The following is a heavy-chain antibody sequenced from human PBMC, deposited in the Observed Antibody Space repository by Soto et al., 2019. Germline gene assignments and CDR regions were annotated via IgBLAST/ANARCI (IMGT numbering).Heavy chain of an antibody. CDR2: IYYSGST. CDR3: ARRYGSAFDI. V-gene: IGHV4-61*08. CDR1: GGSISSGDYY. Sequence: SETLSLTCTVSGGSISSGDYYWSWIRQHPGKGLEWIGYIYYSGSTNYNPSLKSRVTISVDTSKNQFSLKLSSVTAADTAVYYCARRYGSAFDIWGQGTMVTVSS. D-gene: IGHD3-10*01. J-gene: IGHJ3*02.